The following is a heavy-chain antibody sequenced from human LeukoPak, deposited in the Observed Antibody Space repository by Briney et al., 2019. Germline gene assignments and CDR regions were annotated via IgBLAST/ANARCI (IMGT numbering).Heavy chain of an antibody. CDR2: IDPYETPTTT. CDR3: VKDHTGKEDK. J-gene: IGHJ4*02. Sequence: GGSLRLSCAASGFTFGSFWMHWGRQVPGKGLVWVSRIDPYETPTTTTYADSVRGRFTIYRDNAKNTLYLQMNSLRVEDTAVYYCVKDHTGKEDKWGQGTLVTVSS. CDR1: GFTFGSFW. D-gene: IGHD1-1*01. V-gene: IGHV3-74*03.